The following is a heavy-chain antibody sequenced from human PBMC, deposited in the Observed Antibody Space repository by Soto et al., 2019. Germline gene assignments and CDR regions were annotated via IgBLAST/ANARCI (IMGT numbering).Heavy chain of an antibody. CDR3: ARDVGATTSPRFGY. CDR1: GGTFSSYA. Sequence: ASVKVSCKASGGTFSSYAISWVRQAPGQGLEWMGGIIPIFGTANYAQKFQGRVTITADESTSTAYMELSSLRSEDTAVYYCARDVGATTSPRFGYWGQGTLVTVSS. D-gene: IGHD1-26*01. J-gene: IGHJ4*02. CDR2: IIPIFGTA. V-gene: IGHV1-69*13.